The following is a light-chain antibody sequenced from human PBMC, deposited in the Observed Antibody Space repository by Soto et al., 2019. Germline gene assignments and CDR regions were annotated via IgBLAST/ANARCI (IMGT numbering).Light chain of an antibody. V-gene: IGLV1-40*01. J-gene: IGLJ1*01. Sequence: QSVLTQPPSLSRAPGQKVTISCTGSSSNIGAGYDVHWYQQFPGTAPKLLIYGNSNRPSGVPVRFSGSKSGTSASLAITGFQAEDEGDYYCQSYDSSLSVYVFGTGTKVTVL. CDR1: SSNIGAGYD. CDR3: QSYDSSLSVYV. CDR2: GNS.